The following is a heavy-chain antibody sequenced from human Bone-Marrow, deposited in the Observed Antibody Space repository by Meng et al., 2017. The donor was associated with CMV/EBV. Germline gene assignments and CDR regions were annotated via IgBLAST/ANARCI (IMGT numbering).Heavy chain of an antibody. CDR3: TRDRQLVRGDY. Sequence: GESLKISCAASGFIFSSYSMNWVRQAPGKGLEWVSSISSSSSYIYYADSVKGRFTISRDNAKNSLYLQMNSLRAEDTAVYYCTRDRQLVRGDYWGQGTLVTVSS. J-gene: IGHJ4*02. CDR1: GFIFSSYS. CDR2: ISSSSSYI. D-gene: IGHD6-13*01. V-gene: IGHV3-21*01.